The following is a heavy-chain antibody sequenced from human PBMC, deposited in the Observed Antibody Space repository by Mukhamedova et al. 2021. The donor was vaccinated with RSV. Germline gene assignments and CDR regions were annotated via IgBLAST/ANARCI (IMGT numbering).Heavy chain of an antibody. J-gene: IGHJ4*02. CDR3: ASSLPVAGLMLFYY. Sequence: GWIGHIYYSGTTTYSPSLKSRVTISIDTSKSQFSLMLTSVTAAATAVYYCASSLPVAGLMLFYYLGRGFLVTVSS. CDR2: IYYSGTT. V-gene: IGHV4-59*01. D-gene: IGHD6-19*01.